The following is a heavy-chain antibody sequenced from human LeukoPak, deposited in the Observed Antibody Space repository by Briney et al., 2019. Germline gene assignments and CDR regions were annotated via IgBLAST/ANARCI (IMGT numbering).Heavy chain of an antibody. CDR3: AGALVVVSDAFDI. Sequence: SETPSLTCTVSGGSISSYYWSWIRQPPGKGLEWIGYMYYSGSTNYNPSLKSRVTISVDTSKNQFSLKLSSVTAADTAVYYCAGALVVVSDAFDIWGQGTMVTVSS. V-gene: IGHV4-59*01. J-gene: IGHJ3*02. D-gene: IGHD3-22*01. CDR1: GGSISSYY. CDR2: MYYSGST.